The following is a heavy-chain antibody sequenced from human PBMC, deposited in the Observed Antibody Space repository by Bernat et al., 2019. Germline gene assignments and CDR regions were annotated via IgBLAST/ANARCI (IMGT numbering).Heavy chain of an antibody. J-gene: IGHJ4*03. CDR2: IWYDGSNK. Sequence: QVQLVESGGGVFQPGRSLRLSCAASGFTFSSYGMHWVRQAPGKGLEWVAVIWYDGSNKYYADSVKGRFTISRDNSKNTLYLQMNSLRAEDTAVYYCAREMDCSGGSCYVDYWGQGTLVTVSS. D-gene: IGHD2-15*01. CDR3: AREMDCSGGSCYVDY. V-gene: IGHV3-33*01. CDR1: GFTFSSYG.